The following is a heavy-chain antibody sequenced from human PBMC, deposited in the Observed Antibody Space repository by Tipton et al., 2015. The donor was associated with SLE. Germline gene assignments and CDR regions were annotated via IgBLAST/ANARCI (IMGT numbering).Heavy chain of an antibody. CDR3: ARGSNSRYDYYGMGV. Sequence: TLSLTCTVSGDSINSHHWSWIRQPPGKGLEWIGYMYNSGSTKYNPSLKSRVTISVDTSKNQFSLKLYSVTAADTAVYYCARGSNSRYDYYGMGVWGQGTTVTVSS. J-gene: IGHJ6*02. V-gene: IGHV4-59*11. CDR2: MYNSGST. D-gene: IGHD4-11*01. CDR1: GDSINSHH.